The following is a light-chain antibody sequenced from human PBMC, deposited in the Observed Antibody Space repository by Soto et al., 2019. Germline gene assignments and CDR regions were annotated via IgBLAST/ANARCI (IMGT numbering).Light chain of an antibody. Sequence: DIVMTQSPLSLPVTPGEPASISCRSSESLLHRNGYNYLDWYLQKPGQSPQILIYWGSNRASGVPDRFSGSGSGTDFTLKISRVEAEDVGVYYCMQALQTPLTFGGGTKVEIK. CDR1: ESLLHRNGYNY. J-gene: IGKJ4*01. V-gene: IGKV2-28*01. CDR2: WGS. CDR3: MQALQTPLT.